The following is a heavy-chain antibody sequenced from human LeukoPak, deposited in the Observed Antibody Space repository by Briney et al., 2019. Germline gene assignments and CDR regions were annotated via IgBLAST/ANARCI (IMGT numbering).Heavy chain of an antibody. Sequence: SETLSLTCTVSGGSISRYYWSWIRQPPGKGLEWIGYIYYSGSTNYNPSLKSRVTISVDTSKNQFSLKLTSVTAADTAVYYCARHHRSGSGGTYFDYWGQGTLVTVSS. D-gene: IGHD3-22*01. J-gene: IGHJ4*02. V-gene: IGHV4-59*08. CDR2: IYYSGST. CDR1: GGSISRYY. CDR3: ARHHRSGSGGTYFDY.